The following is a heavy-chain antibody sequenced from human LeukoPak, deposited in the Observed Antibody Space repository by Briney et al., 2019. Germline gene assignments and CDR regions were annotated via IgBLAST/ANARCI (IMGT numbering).Heavy chain of an antibody. CDR2: INAGNGNT. V-gene: IGHV1-3*03. D-gene: IGHD6-19*01. J-gene: IGHJ4*02. CDR1: GYTFTSYA. Sequence: GASVKVSCKASGYTFTSYAMHWVRQAPGQRLEWMGWINAGNGNTEYSQEFQGRVTITRDTSASTAYMELSSLRSEDMAVYYCARVVKYRSGPLTDLLPYYFDYWGQGTLVTVSS. CDR3: ARVVKYRSGPLTDLLPYYFDY.